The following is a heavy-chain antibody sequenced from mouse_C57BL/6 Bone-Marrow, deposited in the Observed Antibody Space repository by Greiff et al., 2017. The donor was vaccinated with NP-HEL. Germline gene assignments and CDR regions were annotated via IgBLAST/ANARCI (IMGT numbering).Heavy chain of an antibody. J-gene: IGHJ3*01. CDR1: GYTFTDYY. CDR2: INPYNGGT. D-gene: IGHD2-1*01. Sequence: VQLKESGPVLVKPGASVKMSCKASGYTFTDYYMNWVKQSHGKSLEWIGVINPYNGGTSYNQKFKGKATLTVDKSSSTAYMELNSLTSEDSAVYYCSTHQAWFAYWGQGTLVTVSA. CDR3: STHQAWFAY. V-gene: IGHV1-19*01.